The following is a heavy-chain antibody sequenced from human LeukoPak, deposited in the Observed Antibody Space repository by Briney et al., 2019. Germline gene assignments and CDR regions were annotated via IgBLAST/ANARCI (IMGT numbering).Heavy chain of an antibody. D-gene: IGHD3-22*01. CDR3: ARVRSSGYELDY. J-gene: IGHJ4*02. CDR2: IYYSGST. V-gene: IGHV4-59*01. CDR1: GGSISSYY. Sequence: SETLSLTCTVSGGSISSYYWSWLRQPPGKGLEWIGYIYYSGSTNYNPSLTSRVTISVDTSNTQSSLKLSSVTAADTAVYYCARVRSSGYELDYWGQGTLVTVSS.